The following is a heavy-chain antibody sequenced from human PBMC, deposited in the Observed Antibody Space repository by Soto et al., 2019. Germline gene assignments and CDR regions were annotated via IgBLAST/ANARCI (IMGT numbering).Heavy chain of an antibody. Sequence: QVQLQESGPGLVKPSQTLSLTCTVSGGSISSGGYYWRWLRQHPGKGLEWIVYIYYSGSTYYNPSLMSRVIISVDTSKNQFSVTLSSVTAADTAVYYCARAAVATITPDQLYYYYGMDVWGQGPTITVSS. CDR3: ARAAVATITPDQLYYYYGMDV. J-gene: IGHJ6*02. V-gene: IGHV4-31*03. CDR1: GGSISSGGYY. D-gene: IGHD5-12*01. CDR2: IYYSGST.